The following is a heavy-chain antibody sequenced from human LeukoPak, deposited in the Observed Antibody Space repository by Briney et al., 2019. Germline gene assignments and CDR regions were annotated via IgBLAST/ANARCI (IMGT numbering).Heavy chain of an antibody. V-gene: IGHV3-74*01. CDR2: INSDGSST. CDR1: GFTFSSYW. D-gene: IGHD1-26*01. CDR3: ARGGSYLSAFDI. J-gene: IGHJ3*02. Sequence: GGSLRLSCAASGFTFSSYWMHWVRQAPGKGLVWVSRINSDGSSTSYADSVKGRFTISRDNAKNTLYLQMNSLRAEDTAVHYCARGGSYLSAFDIWGQGTMVTVSS.